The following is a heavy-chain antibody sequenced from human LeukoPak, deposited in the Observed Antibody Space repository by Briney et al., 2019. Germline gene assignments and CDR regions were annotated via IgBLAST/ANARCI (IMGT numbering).Heavy chain of an antibody. CDR3: ARDLASSGYYWD. Sequence: GASVKVSCKASGYTFTSFYMHWVRQAPGQGLEWMGIINPSGGSTSYAQKFQGRVTMTRDTSTTTVYMELSSLRSEDTAVYYCARDLASSGYYWDWGQGTLVTVSS. CDR1: GYTFTSFY. V-gene: IGHV1-46*01. D-gene: IGHD3-22*01. CDR2: INPSGGST. J-gene: IGHJ4*02.